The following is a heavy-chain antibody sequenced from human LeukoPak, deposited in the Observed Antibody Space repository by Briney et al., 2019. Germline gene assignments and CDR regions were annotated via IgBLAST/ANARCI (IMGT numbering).Heavy chain of an antibody. J-gene: IGHJ3*02. D-gene: IGHD7-27*01. V-gene: IGHV4-59*01. CDR2: IYYSGST. Sequence: SETLSLSCAVSGGSISSYYWSWIRQPPGKGLEWIGYIYYSGSTNYNPSLKSRVTISVDTSKNQFSLKLSSVTAADTAVYYCARENWGSGRAFDIWGQGTMVTVSS. CDR1: GGSISSYY. CDR3: ARENWGSGRAFDI.